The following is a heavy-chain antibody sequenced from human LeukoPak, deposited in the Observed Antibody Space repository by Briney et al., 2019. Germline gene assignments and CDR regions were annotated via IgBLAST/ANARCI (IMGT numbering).Heavy chain of an antibody. CDR2: LNGRGSNT. V-gene: IGHV3-23*01. J-gene: IGHJ4*02. CDR3: AKDHPDTTGYSFDS. CDR1: GFTFPSYA. Sequence: PGGSLRLSCAASGFTFPSYAMSWVRQAPGKGLQWVSALNGRGSNTYYADSVEGRFTISRDNTRNTLYLQLSDLRAEDTAMYYCAKDHPDTTGYSFDSWGRGTLVIVSS. D-gene: IGHD2/OR15-2a*01.